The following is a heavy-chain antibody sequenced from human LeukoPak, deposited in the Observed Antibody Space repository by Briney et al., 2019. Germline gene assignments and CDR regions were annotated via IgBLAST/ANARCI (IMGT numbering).Heavy chain of an antibody. J-gene: IGHJ3*02. D-gene: IGHD3-22*01. CDR1: EFTFSNFS. Sequence: PAGTLRLSCAVSEFTFSNFSMSWVRQAPGKGLEWVSTISDSGDNTYYADSVKGRFTISRDNSKNTLYLHMNTLRDEDTAVYYCAKDLLQTFFFDSNGYYSDAFGMWGQGTMVTVSP. V-gene: IGHV3-23*01. CDR2: ISDSGDNT. CDR3: AKDLLQTFFFDSNGYYSDAFGM.